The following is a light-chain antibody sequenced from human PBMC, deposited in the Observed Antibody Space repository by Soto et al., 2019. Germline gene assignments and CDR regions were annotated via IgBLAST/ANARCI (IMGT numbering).Light chain of an antibody. J-gene: IGLJ2*01. CDR1: KLGDKY. CDR2: QDT. Sequence: SYELTQAPSMSVSPGQTATIACSGDKLGDKYVCWYQQKSGESPILVIYQDTKRPSGIPERFSGSNSGSTATLTISGTQSIDEADYYCQAWVGGTVVFGGGTQLTVL. CDR3: QAWVGGTVV. V-gene: IGLV3-1*01.